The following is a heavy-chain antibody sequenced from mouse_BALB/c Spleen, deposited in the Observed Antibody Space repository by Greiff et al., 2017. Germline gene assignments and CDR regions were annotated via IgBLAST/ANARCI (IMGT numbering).Heavy chain of an antibody. J-gene: IGHJ3*01. Sequence: DVQLQESGTVLARPGASVKMSCKASGYTFTSYWMHWVKQRPGQGLEWIGAIYPGNSDTSYNQKFKGKAKLTAVTSTSTAYMELSSLTNEDSAVYYCTRALYDAAWFAYWGQGTLVTVSA. CDR1: GYTFTSYW. CDR2: IYPGNSDT. V-gene: IGHV1-5*01. D-gene: IGHD2-12*01. CDR3: TRALYDAAWFAY.